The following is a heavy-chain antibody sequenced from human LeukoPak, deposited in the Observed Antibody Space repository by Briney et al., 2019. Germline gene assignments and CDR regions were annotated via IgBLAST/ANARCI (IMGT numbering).Heavy chain of an antibody. CDR1: GGSFSGYY. J-gene: IGHJ3*02. D-gene: IGHD3-22*01. Sequence: SETLSLTCVVYGGSFSGYYWSWIRQPPGKGLEWSGEINHSGSTYYNPSLKSRVTISVDTSKNQFSLKLSSVTAADTAVYYCARVTFYYDPSAYYYLHSGAFDIWGQGTMVTVSS. CDR3: ARVTFYYDPSAYYYLHSGAFDI. V-gene: IGHV4-34*01. CDR2: INHSGST.